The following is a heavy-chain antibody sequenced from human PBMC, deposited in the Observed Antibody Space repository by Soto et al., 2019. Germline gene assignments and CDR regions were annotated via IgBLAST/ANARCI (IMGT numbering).Heavy chain of an antibody. CDR3: AKPPESSSTFYYYGLDV. CDR2: LSCSGATT. CDR1: GFAFSSYA. J-gene: IGHJ6*02. Sequence: VQLLESVGGLVQPGGSLRLSCAASGFAFSSYAMTWVRQAPGKGLEWVSALSCSGATTYYADSVKGRFTISRDNSKNTLSLEMNSLRAEDTAVYYCAKPPESSSTFYYYGLDVWGQGTTVTVSS. D-gene: IGHD2-2*01. V-gene: IGHV3-23*01.